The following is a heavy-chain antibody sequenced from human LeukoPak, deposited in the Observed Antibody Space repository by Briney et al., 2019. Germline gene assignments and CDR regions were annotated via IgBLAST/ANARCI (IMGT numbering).Heavy chain of an antibody. Sequence: AGSLRLSCAASGFTFSSYGMHWVRQAPGKGLEWVAFITNDGSNKYYADSVKGRFTISRDNSKNTLYLQMNSLRAEDTAVYYCARPYCYCSGSYDYVSDGFDYWGQGTMVSVSS. CDR3: ARPYCYCSGSYDYVSDGFDY. CDR2: ITNDGSNK. J-gene: IGHJ4*02. V-gene: IGHV3-30*03. CDR1: GFTFSSYG. D-gene: IGHD3-10*01.